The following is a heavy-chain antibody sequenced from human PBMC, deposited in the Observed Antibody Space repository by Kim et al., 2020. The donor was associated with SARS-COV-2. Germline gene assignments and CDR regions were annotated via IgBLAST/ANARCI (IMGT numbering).Heavy chain of an antibody. CDR3: ARGDYYDHSGYMAF. V-gene: IGHV1-46*01. Sequence: YEEKFQGRVSMTRDTSTSTVYMELNSLRSEDTAVYYCARGDYYDHSGYMAFWGQGTLVTV. D-gene: IGHD3-16*01. J-gene: IGHJ4*02.